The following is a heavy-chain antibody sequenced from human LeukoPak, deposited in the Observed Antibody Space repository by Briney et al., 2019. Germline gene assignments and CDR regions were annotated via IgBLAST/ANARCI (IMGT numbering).Heavy chain of an antibody. V-gene: IGHV3-9*01. D-gene: IGHD3-10*01. CDR1: GFTFDDYA. CDR3: AKGSGSYSYYYGMDV. CDR2: ISWNSGSV. J-gene: IGHJ6*02. Sequence: PGGSLRLSCAASGFTFDDYAMHWVRQAPGKGLEWVSGISWNSGSVGYADSVKGRFTISRDNAKNSLYLQMNSLRAEDTALYYCAKGSGSYSYYYGMDVWGQGTTVTVSS.